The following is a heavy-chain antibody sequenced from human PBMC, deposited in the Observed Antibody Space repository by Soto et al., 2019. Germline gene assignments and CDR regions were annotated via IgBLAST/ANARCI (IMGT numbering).Heavy chain of an antibody. Sequence: EVQLVESGGGLIQPGGSLRLSCAASGFSVSNKYMTWVRQAPGKGLEWVSTIYARGDTYYAGSVKGRFTISRDNSDNTLYLQMNSLRAEDTAMYYCARERDTTGYILRYWGRGTLVTGSS. D-gene: IGHD3-9*01. CDR3: ARERDTTGYILRY. V-gene: IGHV3-53*01. CDR1: GFSVSNKY. CDR2: IYARGDT. J-gene: IGHJ4*02.